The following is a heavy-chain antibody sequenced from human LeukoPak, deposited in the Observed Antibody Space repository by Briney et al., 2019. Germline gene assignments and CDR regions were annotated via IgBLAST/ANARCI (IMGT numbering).Heavy chain of an antibody. CDR2: IYYSGST. V-gene: IGHV4-59*01. D-gene: IGHD1-26*01. Sequence: SETLSLTCTVSGGSISSYYWSWIRQPPGKGLEWIGYIYYSGSTNYNPSLESRVTISVDTSKNQFSLKLSSVTAADTAVYFCARGGSYYDSWGQGILVTVSS. CDR1: GGSISSYY. CDR3: ARGGSYYDS. J-gene: IGHJ4*02.